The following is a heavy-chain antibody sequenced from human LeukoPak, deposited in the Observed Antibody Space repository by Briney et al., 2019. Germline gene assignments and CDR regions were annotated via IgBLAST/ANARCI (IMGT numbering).Heavy chain of an antibody. D-gene: IGHD3-3*01. CDR3: SSSGVEEWQGLHF. CDR2: IIPILGIA. V-gene: IGHV1-69*04. Sequence: VASVKVSCKASGGTFSSYAISWVRQAPGQGLEWMGRIIPILGIANYAQKFQGRVTITADKSTSTAYMELSSLRSEDTAVYYCSSSGVEEWQGLHFWGQGTLVTVSS. J-gene: IGHJ4*02. CDR1: GGTFSSYA.